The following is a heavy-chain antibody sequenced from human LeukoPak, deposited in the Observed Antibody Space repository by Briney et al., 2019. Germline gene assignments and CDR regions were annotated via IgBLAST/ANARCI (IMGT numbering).Heavy chain of an antibody. D-gene: IGHD6-19*01. CDR2: IYHSGST. V-gene: IGHV4-39*07. Sequence: SETLSLTCTVSGGSISSSSYYWGWIRQPPGKGLEWIGSIYHSGSTYYNPSLKSRVTISVDTSKNQFSLKLSSVTAADTAVYYCARDRGGYSSGFVWFDPWGQGTLVTVSS. J-gene: IGHJ5*02. CDR3: ARDRGGYSSGFVWFDP. CDR1: GGSISSSSYY.